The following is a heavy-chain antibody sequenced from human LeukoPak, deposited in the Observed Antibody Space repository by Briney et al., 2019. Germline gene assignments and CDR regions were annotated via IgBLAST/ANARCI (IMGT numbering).Heavy chain of an antibody. CDR3: ARASQYYYDSSGYYYLYYFDY. CDR1: GGTFSSYA. CDR2: ISPIFGTA. J-gene: IGHJ4*02. V-gene: IGHV1-69*05. D-gene: IGHD3-22*01. Sequence: SVKVSCKGSGGTFSSYAISWVRQAPGQGLEWMGGISPIFGTANYAQKFQGRVTITTDESTSTAYMELSSLRSEDTAVYYCARASQYYYDSSGYYYLYYFDYWGQGTLVSVSS.